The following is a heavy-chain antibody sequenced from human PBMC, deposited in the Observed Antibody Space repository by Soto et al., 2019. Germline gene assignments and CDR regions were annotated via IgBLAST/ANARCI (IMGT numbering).Heavy chain of an antibody. V-gene: IGHV1-18*01. CDR1: GYTFTSYG. CDR2: ISAYNGNT. CDR3: ARGGERITMIVVVPATFDY. J-gene: IGHJ4*02. Sequence: SVKVSCKASGYTFTSYGISWVRQAPGQGLEWMGWISAYNGNTNYAQKLQGRVTMTTDTSTSTAYMELRSLGSDGTAVYYCARGGERITMIVVVPATFDYWGQGTLVTVSS. D-gene: IGHD3-22*01.